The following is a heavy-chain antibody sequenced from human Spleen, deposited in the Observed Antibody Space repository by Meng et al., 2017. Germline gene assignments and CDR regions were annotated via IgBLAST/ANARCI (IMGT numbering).Heavy chain of an antibody. Sequence: SETLSLTCTVSGGSISSNPYFWGWIRQPPGKGLEWIGSVHNSGTAYYSPSLKSRSTISIDTSKNQFSLKLNSVTAADTAMYFCAREGVSSGYAWFGRWGQGNLVTVSS. V-gene: IGHV4-39*07. CDR1: GGSISSNPYF. J-gene: IGHJ5*02. D-gene: IGHD3-22*01. CDR3: AREGVSSGYAWFGR. CDR2: VHNSGTA.